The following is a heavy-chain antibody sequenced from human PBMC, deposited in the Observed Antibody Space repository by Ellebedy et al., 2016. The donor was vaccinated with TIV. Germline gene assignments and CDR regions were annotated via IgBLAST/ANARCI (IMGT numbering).Heavy chain of an antibody. V-gene: IGHV3-30*18. J-gene: IGHJ4*02. Sequence: GGSLRLSCAASGFTFSSYVMHWVRKAPGKGLEWVTCMSYDGSYKYYTDSLKGRFTISRDNSKNTLYLQMNSLRAEDTAVYYCAKDHLPEVIINNPPHLDYWGQGTLVTVSS. CDR2: MSYDGSYK. CDR1: GFTFSSYV. CDR3: AKDHLPEVIINNPPHLDY. D-gene: IGHD3-10*01.